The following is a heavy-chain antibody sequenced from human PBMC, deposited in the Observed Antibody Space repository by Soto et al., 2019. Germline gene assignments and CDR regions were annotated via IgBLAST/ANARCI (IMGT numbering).Heavy chain of an antibody. V-gene: IGHV4-59*01. Sequence: QVQLQESGPGLVKPSETLSLTCTVSGGSISSYYWSWIRQPPGKGLEWIGYIYYSGSTNYNPSLKSRVHISVDTAKDQVSLKLSSVTAADTAVYYCARVGGYSSGWYYFDYWGQGTLVTVSS. CDR1: GGSISSYY. CDR3: ARVGGYSSGWYYFDY. J-gene: IGHJ4*02. D-gene: IGHD6-19*01. CDR2: IYYSGST.